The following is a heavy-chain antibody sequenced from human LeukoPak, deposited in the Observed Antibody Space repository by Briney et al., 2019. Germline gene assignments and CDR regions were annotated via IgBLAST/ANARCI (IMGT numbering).Heavy chain of an antibody. D-gene: IGHD5-18*01. CDR3: ASYRGYSYGYYFNY. J-gene: IGHJ4*02. V-gene: IGHV4-59*01. CDR2: IYCSGNT. CDR1: GVSISTYY. Sequence: PSETLSLTCTVSGVSISTYYWSWIRQPPGKGLEWIGYIYCSGNTNYNPSLKSRVTISIDTSKNQYSLRLNSVTAADTAVYYCASYRGYSYGYYFNYWGQGTLVTVSS.